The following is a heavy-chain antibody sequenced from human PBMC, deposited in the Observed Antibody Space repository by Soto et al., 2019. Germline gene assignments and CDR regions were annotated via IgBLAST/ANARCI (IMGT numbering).Heavy chain of an antibody. J-gene: IGHJ4*02. CDR1: GFTFSSYG. D-gene: IGHD6-19*01. CDR2: ISYDGSNK. V-gene: IGHV3-30*18. Sequence: QVQLVESGGGVVQPGRSLRLSCAASGFTFSSYGMHWVRQAPGKGLEWVAVISYDGSNKYYADSVKGRFTISRDNSKNTLYLQMNSLRAEDTAVYYCAKGAAGTSGPYYFDYWGQGTLVTVSS. CDR3: AKGAAGTSGPYYFDY.